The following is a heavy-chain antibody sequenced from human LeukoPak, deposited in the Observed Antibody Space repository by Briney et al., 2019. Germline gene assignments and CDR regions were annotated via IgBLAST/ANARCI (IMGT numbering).Heavy chain of an antibody. D-gene: IGHD2-2*01. V-gene: IGHV6-1*01. CDR1: GDSVSSNSAA. CDR3: ARGGIGYCSSTRCSFDC. J-gene: IGHJ4*02. CDR2: TYYRSKWFN. Sequence: SQTLSLTCAISGDSVSSNSAAWHWIRQAPSRGLEWLGRTYYRSKWFNDYALFVKSRIIINPDTSKNQFSLHLNSVTPEDTAVYYCARGGIGYCSSTRCSFDCWGQGTLVTVSS.